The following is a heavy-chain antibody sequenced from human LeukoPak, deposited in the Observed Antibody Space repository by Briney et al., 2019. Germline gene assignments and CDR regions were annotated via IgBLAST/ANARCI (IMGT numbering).Heavy chain of an antibody. Sequence: GGSLRLSCAASGFTFSSYSMNWVRQAPGKGLEWVSSISSSSSYIYYADSVKGRFTISRDNAKNSLYLQMNSLRAEDTAVYYCARTYYDILTGPGGMWFDPWGQGTLVTVSS. CDR1: GFTFSSYS. J-gene: IGHJ5*02. V-gene: IGHV3-21*01. D-gene: IGHD3-9*01. CDR2: ISSSSSYI. CDR3: ARTYYDILTGPGGMWFDP.